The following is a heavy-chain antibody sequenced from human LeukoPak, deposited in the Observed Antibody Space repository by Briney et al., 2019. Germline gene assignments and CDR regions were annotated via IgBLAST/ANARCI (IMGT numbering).Heavy chain of an antibody. J-gene: IGHJ4*02. CDR3: AKVRDTAMAMDY. V-gene: IGHV3-30*02. CDR1: GFTFSSYE. D-gene: IGHD5-18*01. CDR2: IRYDGSNK. Sequence: AGGSLRLSCAASGFTFSSYEMNWVRQAPGKGLEWVAFIRYDGSNKYYADSVKGRFTISRDNSKNTLYLQMNSLRAEDTAVYYCAKVRDTAMAMDYWGQGTLVTVSS.